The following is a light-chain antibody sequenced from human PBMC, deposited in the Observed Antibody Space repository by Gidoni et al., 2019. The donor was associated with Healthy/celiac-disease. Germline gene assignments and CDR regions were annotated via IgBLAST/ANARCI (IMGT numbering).Light chain of an antibody. CDR3: QVWDSSSDPVV. CDR2: YDS. Sequence: SYVLTQPPSVSVAPGKTARITCGGNNIGSKRVHWYQQKPGQAPVLVIYYDSDRPAGIPARFSGSNSGNTATLTISRVEAGDEADYYCQVWDSSSDPVVFGGGTKLTVL. J-gene: IGLJ2*01. V-gene: IGLV3-21*04. CDR1: NIGSKR.